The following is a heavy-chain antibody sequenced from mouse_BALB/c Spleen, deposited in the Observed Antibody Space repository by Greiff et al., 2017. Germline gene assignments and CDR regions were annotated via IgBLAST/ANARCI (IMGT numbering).Heavy chain of an antibody. J-gene: IGHJ3*01. V-gene: IGHV1-12*01. CDR1: GYTFTSYN. CDR2: IYPGNGDT. CDR3: ARGPNWDVAWFAY. Sequence: QVQLQQPGAELVKPGASVKMSCKASGYTFTSYNMHWVKQTPGQGLEWIGAIYPGNGDTSYNQKFKGKATLTADKSSSTAYMQLSSLTSEDSAVYYCARGPNWDVAWFAYWGQGTLVTVSA. D-gene: IGHD4-1*01.